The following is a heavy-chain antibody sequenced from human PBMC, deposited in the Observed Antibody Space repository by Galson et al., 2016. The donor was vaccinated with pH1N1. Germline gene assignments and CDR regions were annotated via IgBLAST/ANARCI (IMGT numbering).Heavy chain of an antibody. Sequence: SVKVSCKASGYTFTDYYMHWVRQAPGQGLEWMGRINPNSGDTSYAQKFQGRVTVTTDTSISTAYMELTRLRSDDTAVYYCAGGGNPGRPVAGWYWYFDLWGRGTLVTVSS. CDR2: INPNSGDT. V-gene: IGHV1-2*06. J-gene: IGHJ2*01. CDR1: GYTFTDYY. D-gene: IGHD6-19*01. CDR3: AGGGNPGRPVAGWYWYFDL.